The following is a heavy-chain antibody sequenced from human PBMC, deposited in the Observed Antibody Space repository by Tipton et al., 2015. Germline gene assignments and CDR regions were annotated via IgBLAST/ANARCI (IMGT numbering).Heavy chain of an antibody. J-gene: IGHJ3*02. CDR2: ISSNGNI. V-gene: IGHV4-4*07. D-gene: IGHD6-6*01. CDR3: VRLAREDAFDI. Sequence: TLSLTCTVSGASLTGYYWRWIRQPAGRGLEWIGRISSNGNIHHNPALKGRVSMSFDTSTNHISLKLSSLTAADTAVYFCVRLAREDAFDIWGQGKLVTVSS. CDR1: GASLTGYY.